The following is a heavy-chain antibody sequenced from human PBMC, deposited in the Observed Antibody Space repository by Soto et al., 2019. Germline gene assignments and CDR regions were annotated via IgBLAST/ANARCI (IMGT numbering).Heavy chain of an antibody. CDR2: IRPEGGTK. CDR3: AGRGVSGSWYGGVY. D-gene: IGHD6-13*01. V-gene: IGHV3-7*01. Sequence: WGSLRLYCAAAGFSFSTCWMGWVRQAPGKGLEWVANIRPEGGTKNYVDSVKGRFTISRDNAENSVYLQMNSLRPEDTALYYCAGRGVSGSWYGGVYWRQGTLVTVSS. CDR1: GFSFSTCW. J-gene: IGHJ4*02.